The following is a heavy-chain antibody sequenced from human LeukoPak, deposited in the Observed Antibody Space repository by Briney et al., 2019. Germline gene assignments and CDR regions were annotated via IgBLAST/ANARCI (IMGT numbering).Heavy chain of an antibody. D-gene: IGHD2-21*02. CDR2: IYYSGST. CDR3: ARRLTPGAWYFDL. V-gene: IGHV4-59*08. CDR1: GGSISSYY. J-gene: IGHJ2*01. Sequence: SETLSLTFTASGGSISSYYWSWIRQPPGKGLEWIGYIYYSGSTNYNPSLKSRVTISVDTSKNQFSLKLSSVTAADTAVYYCARRLTPGAWYFDLWGRGTLVTVSS.